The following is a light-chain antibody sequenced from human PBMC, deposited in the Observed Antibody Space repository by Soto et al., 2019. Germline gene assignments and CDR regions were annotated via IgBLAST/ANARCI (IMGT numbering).Light chain of an antibody. CDR1: SSNIGAGYD. CDR3: QSYDSSLSAVV. Sequence: QSVLTQPPSVSGAPGQRVTISCTGSSSNIGAGYDVHWYQQLPGTAPKLLIYGNSNRPSGVPDRFSGSKSGTSASLAITGLQAEDEVDYYCQSYDSSLSAVVFGGGTKVTVL. V-gene: IGLV1-40*01. J-gene: IGLJ2*01. CDR2: GNS.